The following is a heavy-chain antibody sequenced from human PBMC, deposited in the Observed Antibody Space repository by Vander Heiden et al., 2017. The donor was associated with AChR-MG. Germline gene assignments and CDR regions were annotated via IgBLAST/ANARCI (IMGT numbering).Heavy chain of an antibody. V-gene: IGHV4-59*01. CDR2: INYSGRT. CDR3: ARESIFEGGMDV. J-gene: IGHJ6*02. D-gene: IGHD3-3*01. CDR1: GGPISRYY. Sequence: QVQLQESGPGLVKGSETLSLNCTVAGGPISRYYWSWIRQAPGRGLEQIGNINYSGRTNYNPSLKSRVTISVDTSKNQFSLSLRSVTTADTAVYYCARESIFEGGMDVWGQGTTVTVSS.